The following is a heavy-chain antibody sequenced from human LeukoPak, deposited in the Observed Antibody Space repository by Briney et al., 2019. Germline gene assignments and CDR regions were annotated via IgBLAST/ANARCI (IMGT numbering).Heavy chain of an antibody. J-gene: IGHJ3*02. CDR2: ITGRGGAT. CDR1: GSTFSSYA. V-gene: IGHV3-23*01. Sequence: GGSLRLSCAASGSTFSSYAMSWVRQAPGKGLEWVSVITGRGGATYNADSVKGRFTISRDNSKNTLYLQMNSLRAEDTAVYYCAKDTAYYYDSSGSIDIWGQGTMVTVSS. CDR3: AKDTAYYYDSSGSIDI. D-gene: IGHD3-22*01.